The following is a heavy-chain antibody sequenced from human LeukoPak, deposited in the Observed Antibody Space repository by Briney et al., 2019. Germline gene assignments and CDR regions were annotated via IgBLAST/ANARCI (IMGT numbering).Heavy chain of an antibody. CDR3: ARDLPVQLLSKSGVFDP. CDR1: GGSISSYY. J-gene: IGHJ5*02. Sequence: SETLSLTCTVSGGSISSYYWSWIRQPPGKGLEWIGYIYYSGSTNYNPSLKSRVTISVDTSKNQFSLKLSSVTAADTAVYYCARDLPVQLLSKSGVFDPWGQGTLVTVSS. CDR2: IYYSGST. V-gene: IGHV4-59*01. D-gene: IGHD2-2*01.